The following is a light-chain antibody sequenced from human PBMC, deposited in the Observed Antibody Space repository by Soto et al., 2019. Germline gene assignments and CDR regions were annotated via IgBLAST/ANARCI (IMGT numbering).Light chain of an antibody. Sequence: EIVMTQSPATLSVSPGERATLSCRASQSVSSNLAWYQQKPGQAPRLLIYGASTRATAIPARFSGSGSGTEFTLIISSLQSEDFAVYYCQQYNNWPVTFGQGTKVEI. J-gene: IGKJ1*01. CDR1: QSVSSN. CDR3: QQYNNWPVT. CDR2: GAS. V-gene: IGKV3-15*01.